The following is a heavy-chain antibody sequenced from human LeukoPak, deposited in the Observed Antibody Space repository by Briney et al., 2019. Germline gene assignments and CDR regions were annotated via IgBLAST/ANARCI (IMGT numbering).Heavy chain of an antibody. CDR1: GYTFTDHY. Sequence: ASVKVSCKASGYTFTDHYMHWVRQAPGKGLEWMGWVSPSHTTRVYAQEFQGRVTMTADTNTNTVSMELRSLRSDDTAVYFCARDYILPLETDNGDGFAIWGQGTVVTVSS. J-gene: IGHJ3*02. V-gene: IGHV1-18*04. CDR3: ARDYILPLETDNGDGFAI. D-gene: IGHD3-3*02. CDR2: VSPSHTTR.